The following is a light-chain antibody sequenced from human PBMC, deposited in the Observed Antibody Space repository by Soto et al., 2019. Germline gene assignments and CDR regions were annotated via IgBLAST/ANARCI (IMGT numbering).Light chain of an antibody. CDR2: STN. V-gene: IGLV8-61*01. CDR1: SGSVSTTYY. CDR3: VLYMGSGISA. Sequence: QTVVTQEPSFSVSPGGTVTLTCGLTSGSVSTTYYPSWYQQTPGQAPRTLIYSTNIRSSGVPDRFSGSILGNKAALTITGAQADDESDYYCVLYMGSGISAFGGGNKLTVL. J-gene: IGLJ2*01.